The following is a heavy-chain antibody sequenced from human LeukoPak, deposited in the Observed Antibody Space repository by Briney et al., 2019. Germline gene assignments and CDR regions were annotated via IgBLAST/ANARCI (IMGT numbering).Heavy chain of an antibody. CDR3: SGYSGSNVYYVS. Sequence: SETLSLTCTVSGGSISSYDWSWIRQPAGKGLEWIGRIYASGSTNYNPPLKSRVTMSVETSKNQSSLKLSSVTAADTAVFYCSGYSGSNVYYVSWGQGTLVTVSS. D-gene: IGHD1-26*01. V-gene: IGHV4-4*07. CDR1: GGSISSYD. CDR2: IYASGST. J-gene: IGHJ4*02.